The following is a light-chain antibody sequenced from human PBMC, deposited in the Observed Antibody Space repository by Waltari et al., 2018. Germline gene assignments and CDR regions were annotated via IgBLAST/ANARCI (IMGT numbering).Light chain of an antibody. V-gene: IGKV3-20*01. J-gene: IGKJ1*01. CDR3: QHYVRLPVT. Sequence: EIVLTQSPGPLSLSPGERVILSCRVSQSVSMALAWYQQKPGQAPRLLIYGASNRATGIPDRFSGSGSGTDFSLTISRLEPEDFAVYYCQHYVRLPVTFGQGTKVEIK. CDR2: GAS. CDR1: QSVSMA.